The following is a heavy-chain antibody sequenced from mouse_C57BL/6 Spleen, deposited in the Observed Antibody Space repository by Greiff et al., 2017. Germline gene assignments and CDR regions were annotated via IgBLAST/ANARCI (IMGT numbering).Heavy chain of an antibody. J-gene: IGHJ4*01. CDR1: GYTFTSYW. CDR3: ARSLYGNYGHYYAMDY. D-gene: IGHD2-1*01. Sequence: QVQLQQPGAELVKPGASVKLSCKASGYTFTSYWMQWVKQRPGQCLEWIGEIDPSDSYTNYNQKFKGKATLTVDTSSSTAYMQLSSLTSEDSAVYYCARSLYGNYGHYYAMDYWGQGTSVTVSS. CDR2: IDPSDSYT. V-gene: IGHV1-50*01.